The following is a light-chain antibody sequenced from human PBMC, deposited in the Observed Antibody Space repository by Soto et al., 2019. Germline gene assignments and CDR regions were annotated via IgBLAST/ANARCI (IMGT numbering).Light chain of an antibody. J-gene: IGKJ1*01. CDR1: QSVSSSY. Sequence: ESRLTQSPSSLSLSPRERATLYCRASQSVSSSYLAWYQQKPGQAPRLLIYGASSRATGIPDRFSGSGFGTDFALNRSRLEPEDFAVYYCQQYGSSAWTFGQGPKVDI. CDR3: QQYGSSAWT. V-gene: IGKV3-20*01. CDR2: GAS.